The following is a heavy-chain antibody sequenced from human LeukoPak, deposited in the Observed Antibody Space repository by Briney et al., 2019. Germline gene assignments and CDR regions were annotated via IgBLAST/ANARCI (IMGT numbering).Heavy chain of an antibody. CDR3: ARAPNQPSSGYYSFDY. V-gene: IGHV4-4*02. D-gene: IGHD3-22*01. J-gene: IGHJ4*02. Sequence: PSETLSLTCAVSGDSMSSNNWWTWVRQPPGKGLEWIGEIYHSGTTNYNPSVKSRVTISVDKSKNQFSLKLNSVIAADTAVYYCARAPNQPSSGYYSFDYWGQGTLVTVSS. CDR2: IYHSGTT. CDR1: GDSMSSNNW.